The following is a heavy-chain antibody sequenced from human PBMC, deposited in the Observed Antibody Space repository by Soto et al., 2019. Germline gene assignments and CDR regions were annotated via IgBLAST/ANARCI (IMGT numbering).Heavy chain of an antibody. J-gene: IGHJ4*02. CDR2: ISYDGSNK. CDR3: AKGPLFGESSDGFDY. D-gene: IGHD3-10*01. Sequence: PGGSLRLSCAASGFTFSSYAMSWVRQAPGKGLEWVAVISYDGSNKYYADSVKGRFTISRDNSKNTLYLQMNSLRAEDTAVYYCAKGPLFGESSDGFDYWGQGTLVTVSS. V-gene: IGHV3-30*18. CDR1: GFTFSSYA.